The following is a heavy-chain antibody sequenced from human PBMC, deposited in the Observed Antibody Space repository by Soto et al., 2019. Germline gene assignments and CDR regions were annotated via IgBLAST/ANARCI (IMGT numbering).Heavy chain of an antibody. CDR2: INSDGSST. J-gene: IGHJ6*02. D-gene: IGHD3-16*01. CDR1: GFTFSSYW. CDR3: ARDLTAHYDFLAARYYYGMDV. V-gene: IGHV3-74*01. Sequence: GVSLRLSCGASGFTFSSYWMHRVRQAPGKGLVWVSRINSDGSSTSYADSVKGRFTISRDSAKNTLYLQMNSLRAEDTAVYYCARDLTAHYDFLAARYYYGMDVWGQGTTVTVSS.